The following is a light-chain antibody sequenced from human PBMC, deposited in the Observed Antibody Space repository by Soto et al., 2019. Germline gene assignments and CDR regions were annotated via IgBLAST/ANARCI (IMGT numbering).Light chain of an antibody. V-gene: IGLV1-51*01. Sequence: QSVLTQPPSVSAAPGQKVTISCSGRSSSIGGNYVSWYQHLPGTAPRLLIYDNNKRPSGIPDRFSGSKSGTSATLGITGLQTGDEADYYCGTWDSRLTAVVFGGGTKLTVL. CDR2: DNN. J-gene: IGLJ2*01. CDR3: GTWDSRLTAVV. CDR1: SSSIGGNY.